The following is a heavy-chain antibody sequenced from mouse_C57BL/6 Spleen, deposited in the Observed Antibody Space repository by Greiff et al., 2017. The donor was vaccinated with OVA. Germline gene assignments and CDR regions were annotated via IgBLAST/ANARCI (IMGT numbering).Heavy chain of an antibody. Sequence: EVKVVESGGGLVQSGRSLRLSCATSGFTFSDFYMEWVRQAPGKGLEWIAASRNKANDYTTEYSASVKGRFLVSRDTSQSILYLQMNALRADDTAIYYCARVPDGYFWYFDVWGTGTTVTVSS. CDR1: GFTFSDFY. D-gene: IGHD2-3*01. CDR2: SRNKANDYTT. CDR3: ARVPDGYFWYFDV. V-gene: IGHV7-1*01. J-gene: IGHJ1*03.